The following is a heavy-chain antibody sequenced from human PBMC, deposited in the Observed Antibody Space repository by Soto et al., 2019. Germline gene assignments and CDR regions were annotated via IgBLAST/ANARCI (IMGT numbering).Heavy chain of an antibody. J-gene: IGHJ4*02. CDR1: GGSTSGYS. CDR3: ARGGVDYYDSSGYYFSPYYFDY. D-gene: IGHD3-22*01. V-gene: IGHV4-30-2*01. Sequence: SETLSLTCTVSGGSTSGYSWSWIRQPPGKGLEWIGYIYHSGSTYYNPSLKSRVTISVDRSKKQFSLKLSSVTAADTAVFYCARGGVDYYDSSGYYFSPYYFDYWGQGTLVTVSS. CDR2: IYHSGST.